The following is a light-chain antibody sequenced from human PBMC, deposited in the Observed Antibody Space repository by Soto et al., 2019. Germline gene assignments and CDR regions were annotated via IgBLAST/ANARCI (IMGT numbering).Light chain of an antibody. J-gene: IGKJ1*01. CDR1: QSINIW. CDR2: KAS. CDR3: QHYNSYSEA. V-gene: IGKV1-5*03. Sequence: DTQMTQYPSTLSASVGDRVTITCRASQSINIWLAWYQQKPGKAPKLLIYKASTLKSGVPSRFSGSGSGTEFTLTISSLQPDDFATYYCQHYNSYSEAFGQGTKVDIK.